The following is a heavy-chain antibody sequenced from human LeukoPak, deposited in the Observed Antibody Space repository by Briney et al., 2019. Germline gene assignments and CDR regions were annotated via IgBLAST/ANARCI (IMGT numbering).Heavy chain of an antibody. D-gene: IGHD2-15*01. CDR3: AKRPYCSGAVCYHIDY. V-gene: IGHV3-23*01. J-gene: IGHJ4*02. CDR1: GFTFSSYA. CDR2: ISGSGGST. Sequence: GGSLRLSCAASGFTFSSYAMSWVRQAPGKGMEWVSTISGSGGSTYYADSVKGRFTISRDNSKNTVYLQLNSLRAEDTAVYYRAKRPYCSGAVCYHIDYWGQGTLVTVSS.